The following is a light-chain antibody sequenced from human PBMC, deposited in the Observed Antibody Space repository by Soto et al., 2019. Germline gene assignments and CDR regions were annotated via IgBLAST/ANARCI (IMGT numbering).Light chain of an antibody. CDR1: QSVRSSF. CDR2: GAS. J-gene: IGKJ4*01. V-gene: IGKV3-20*01. Sequence: EIALTQSPGTLSLSPGERATLSCRASQSVRSSFLAWYQQKPGQAPRLLVYGASSRATGIPDRFSGSGSGTEFTLTISSLQSEDCAIYYCQQYYTWPITFGGGTKV. CDR3: QQYYTWPIT.